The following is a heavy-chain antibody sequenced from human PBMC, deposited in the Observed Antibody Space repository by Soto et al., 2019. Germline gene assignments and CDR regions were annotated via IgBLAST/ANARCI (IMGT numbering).Heavy chain of an antibody. CDR3: ATGIEFSLDYYYGMDV. D-gene: IGHD3-16*02. CDR2: FDPEDGET. V-gene: IGHV1-24*01. Sequence: ASVKVSCKVSGYTLTELSMHWVRQAPGKGLEWMGGFDPEDGETIYAQKFQGRVTMTEDTSTDTAYMELSSLRSEDTAVYYCATGIEFSLDYYYGMDVWGQGTTVTVSS. CDR1: GYTLTELS. J-gene: IGHJ6*02.